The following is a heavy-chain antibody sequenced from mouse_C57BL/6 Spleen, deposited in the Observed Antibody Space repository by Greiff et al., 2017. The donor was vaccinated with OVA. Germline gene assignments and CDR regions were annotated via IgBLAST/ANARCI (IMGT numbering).Heavy chain of an antibody. Sequence: EVQVVESGGGLVKPGGSLKLSCAASGFTFSSYAMSWVRQTPEKRLEWVATISDGGSYTYYPDNVKGRFTISRDNAKNNLYLQMSHLKSEDTAMYYCAREGNSNYEFAYWGQGTLVTVSA. CDR1: GFTFSSYA. CDR2: ISDGGSYT. J-gene: IGHJ3*01. V-gene: IGHV5-4*01. D-gene: IGHD2-5*01. CDR3: AREGNSNYEFAY.